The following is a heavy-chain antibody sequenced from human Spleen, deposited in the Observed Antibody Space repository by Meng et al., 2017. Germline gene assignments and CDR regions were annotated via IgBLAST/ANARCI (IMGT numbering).Heavy chain of an antibody. CDR1: GFTFNGFS. J-gene: IGHJ4*02. V-gene: IGHV3-30*04. CDR3: ARGPITVAGTLDY. CDR2: ISYDGSNK. D-gene: IGHD6-19*01. Sequence: GGSLRLSCAASGFTFNGFSIHWVRQAPGEGLEWVALISYDGSNKYYADSVKGRFTISRDNSKNTLYLQMNSLRTEDTAIYYCARGPITVAGTLDYWGQGTLVTVSS.